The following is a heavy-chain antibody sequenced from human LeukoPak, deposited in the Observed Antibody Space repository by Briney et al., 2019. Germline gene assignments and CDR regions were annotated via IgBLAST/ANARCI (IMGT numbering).Heavy chain of an antibody. CDR1: GFTVSSNY. J-gene: IGHJ4*02. CDR2: IYSGGST. D-gene: IGHD3-10*01. CDR3: ARGLYGSGSYSDY. V-gene: IGHV3-53*01. Sequence: GGSLRLSCAASGFTVSSNYMSLVRQAPGKGLEWVSVIYSGGSTYYADSVKGRFTISRDNSKNTLYLQMNSLRAEDTAVYYCARGLYGSGSYSDYWGQGTLVTVSS.